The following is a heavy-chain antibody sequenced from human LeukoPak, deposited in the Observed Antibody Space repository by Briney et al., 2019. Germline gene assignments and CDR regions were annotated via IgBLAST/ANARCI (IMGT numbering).Heavy chain of an antibody. D-gene: IGHD6-19*01. CDR1: GGSISSYY. CDR2: IYYSGST. J-gene: IGHJ4*02. CDR3: ARAPWGIAVAEYFDY. V-gene: IGHV4-59*01. Sequence: SETLSLTCTVSGGSISSYYWSWIRQPPGKGLEWIGYIYYSGSTNYNPSLKSRVTISVDTSKNQFSLKLSSVTAADTAVYYCARAPWGIAVAEYFDYWGQGTLVTVSS.